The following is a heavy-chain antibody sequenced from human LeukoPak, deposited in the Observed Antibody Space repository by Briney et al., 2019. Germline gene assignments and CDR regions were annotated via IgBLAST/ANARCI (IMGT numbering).Heavy chain of an antibody. D-gene: IGHD3-10*01. V-gene: IGHV4-34*01. CDR3: AREGSAPGFDAFDI. CDR2: INHSGST. Sequence: SETLSLTCAVYGGPFSGYYWSWIRQPPGKGLEWIGEINHSGSTNYNPSLKSRVTISVDTSKNQFSLKLSSVTAADTAVYYCAREGSAPGFDAFDIWGQGTMVTVSS. J-gene: IGHJ3*02. CDR1: GGPFSGYY.